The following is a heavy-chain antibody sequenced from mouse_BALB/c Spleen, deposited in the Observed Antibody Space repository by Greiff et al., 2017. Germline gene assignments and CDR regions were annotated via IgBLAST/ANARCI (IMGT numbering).Heavy chain of an antibody. CDR3: TRGGTTVVAFDY. J-gene: IGHJ2*01. V-gene: IGHV1S81*02. D-gene: IGHD1-1*01. CDR1: GYTFTSYY. Sequence: VQGVESGAELVKPGASVKLSCKASGYTFTSYYMYWVKQRPGQGLEWIGEINPSNGGTNFNEKFKSKATLTVDKSSSTAYMQLSSLTSEDSAVYYCTRGGTTVVAFDYWGQGTTLTVSS. CDR2: INPSNGGT.